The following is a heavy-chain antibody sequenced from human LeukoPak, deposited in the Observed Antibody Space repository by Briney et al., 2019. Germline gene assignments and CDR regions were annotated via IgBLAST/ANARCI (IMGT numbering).Heavy chain of an antibody. D-gene: IGHD3-22*01. CDR2: IHNSGMT. V-gene: IGHV4-59*08. J-gene: IGHJ4*02. CDR3: GSDTYSYDSSGPLG. Sequence: SETLSLTCTVSGGSISSYYWDWLRQPPGKGLEWIGYIHNSGMTSYNPSLKSRVTIAVDASRKQFSLTLNSVTAADTAVYYCGSDTYSYDSSGPLGWGQGTRVTVSS. CDR1: GGSISSYY.